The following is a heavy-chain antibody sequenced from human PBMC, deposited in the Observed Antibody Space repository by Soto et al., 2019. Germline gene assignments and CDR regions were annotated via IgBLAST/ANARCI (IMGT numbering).Heavy chain of an antibody. CDR3: ARHGSLIVGADY. Sequence: SETLSLTCTVSGGSISSSSYYWGWIRQPPGKGLEWIGSIYYSGSTYYNPSLKSRVTISVDTSKNQFSLKRSSVTAADTAVYYCARHGSLIVGADYWGQGTLVTVSS. D-gene: IGHD1-26*01. J-gene: IGHJ4*02. CDR2: IYYSGST. CDR1: GGSISSSSYY. V-gene: IGHV4-39*01.